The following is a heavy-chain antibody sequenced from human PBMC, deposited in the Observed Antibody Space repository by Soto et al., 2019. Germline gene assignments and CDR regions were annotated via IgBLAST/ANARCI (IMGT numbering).Heavy chain of an antibody. CDR3: ARGIWTITRGAYSFHN. D-gene: IGHD3-10*01. V-gene: IGHV1-18*01. CDR1: GYTFTSYG. CDR2: ISAYNGNT. J-gene: IGHJ4*02. Sequence: ASVKVSCKASGYTFTSYGISWVRQAPGQGLEWMGWISAYNGNTNYSQKFQGRVTITRDTSASTAYMELSSLTSEDTAVYYCARGIWTITRGAYSFHNWGQGTLVT.